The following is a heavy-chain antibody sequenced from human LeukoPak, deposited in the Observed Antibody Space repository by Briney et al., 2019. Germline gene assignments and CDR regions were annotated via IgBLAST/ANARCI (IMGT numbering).Heavy chain of an antibody. CDR3: AKVTGDYLAYYYYGMDV. CDR1: GFTFNRNA. D-gene: IGHD4-17*01. V-gene: IGHV3-23*01. J-gene: IGHJ6*02. Sequence: GGSLRLSCAASGFTFNRNAISWVRQAPGKGLEWVSTIGGSGDKTFYADSVKGRFTISRDNSKNTLYLQVNSLRADDTAVYYCAKVTGDYLAYYYYGMDVWGQGTTVTVSS. CDR2: IGGSGDKT.